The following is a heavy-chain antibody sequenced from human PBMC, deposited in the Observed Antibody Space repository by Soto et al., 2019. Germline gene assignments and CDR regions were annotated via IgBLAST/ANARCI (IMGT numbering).Heavy chain of an antibody. Sequence: GASVKVSCKASGYTFTSYGISWVRQAPGQGLEWMGWISAYNGNTNYAQKLQGRVTMTTDTSTSTAYMELRSLRSDDTAVYYCARDHLTYYDFWSGYYEAFDIWGQGTMVTVSS. CDR3: ARDHLTYYDFWSGYYEAFDI. J-gene: IGHJ3*02. D-gene: IGHD3-3*01. CDR2: ISAYNGNT. CDR1: GYTFTSYG. V-gene: IGHV1-18*01.